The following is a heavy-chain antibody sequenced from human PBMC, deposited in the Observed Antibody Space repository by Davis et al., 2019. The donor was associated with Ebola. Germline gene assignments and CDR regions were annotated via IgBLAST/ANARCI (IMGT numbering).Heavy chain of an antibody. CDR2: ISGSGGTT. D-gene: IGHD3-3*01. CDR3: AKERGILRFLEWPSRGYQHYGMDF. CDR1: VITFSSYA. V-gene: IGHV3-23*01. Sequence: GESLKISCADSVITFSSYAMTWVRQAPGKGLEWVSAISGSGGTTYYAGSVKGRFTVSRDNSKNTLYLQMNSLRVEDTAVYYCAKERGILRFLEWPSRGYQHYGMDFWGKGTTVTVSS. J-gene: IGHJ6*04.